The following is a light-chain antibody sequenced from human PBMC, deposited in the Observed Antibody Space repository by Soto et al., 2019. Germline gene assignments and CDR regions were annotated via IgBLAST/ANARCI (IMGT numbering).Light chain of an antibody. CDR2: DVN. J-gene: IGLJ1*01. CDR1: SSDIGRFNY. CDR3: SSYTFSATRV. Sequence: QSALTQPASVSASPGQSITISCTGTSSDIGRFNYVSWYQQHPGKPPKLIIFDVNDRPSGVSDRFSGSKSGNTASLTISGLQTDDEADYYCSSYTFSATRVFGTGTKVTVL. V-gene: IGLV2-14*03.